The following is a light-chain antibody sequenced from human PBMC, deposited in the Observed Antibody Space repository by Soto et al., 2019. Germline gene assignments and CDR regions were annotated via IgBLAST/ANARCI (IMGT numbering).Light chain of an antibody. CDR3: QQYNNYPWT. V-gene: IGKV1-5*03. CDR1: QSISIW. CDR2: KAS. Sequence: DIQMTQSPSTLSASVGDRVTITCRASQSISIWLAWYQQKPGKAPNLLISKASSLESGVPSRFFGSGSGTEFTLTISSLQPDYFATYYCQQYNNYPWTFGQGTKVEIK. J-gene: IGKJ1*01.